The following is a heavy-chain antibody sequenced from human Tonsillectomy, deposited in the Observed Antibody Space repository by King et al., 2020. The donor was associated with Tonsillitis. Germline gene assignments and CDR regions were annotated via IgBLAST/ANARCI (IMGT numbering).Heavy chain of an antibody. D-gene: IGHD3-22*01. J-gene: IGHJ4*02. V-gene: IGHV3-30-3*01. CDR1: GFTFSSYP. CDR3: ASGRGTSGYNPLDF. Sequence: VQLVESGGGVVQPGRSLRLSCAASGFTFSSYPMHWVRQAPGKGLEWVAIISYDGSNEYYADSVKGRFTISRDNSKNTLYLQMNSLRTEDTTVYYCASGRGTSGYNPLDFWGPGTLVTVSS. CDR2: ISYDGSNE.